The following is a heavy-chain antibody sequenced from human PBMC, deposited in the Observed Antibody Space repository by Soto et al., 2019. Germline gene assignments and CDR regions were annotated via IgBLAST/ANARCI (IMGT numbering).Heavy chain of an antibody. CDR2: IYYSGST. J-gene: IGHJ4*02. V-gene: IGHV4-61*05. D-gene: IGHD2-15*01. Sequence: SETLSLTCIVSGDSISNSRYYWGWIRQSPGKGLEWIGYIYYSGSTNYNPSLKSRVTISVDTSKNQFSLKLSSVTAADTAVYYCARRWGSAADYWGQGTLVTSPQ. CDR3: ARRWGSAADY. CDR1: GDSISNSRYY.